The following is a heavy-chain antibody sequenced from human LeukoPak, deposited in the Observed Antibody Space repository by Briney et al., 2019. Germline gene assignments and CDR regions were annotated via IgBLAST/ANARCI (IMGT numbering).Heavy chain of an antibody. D-gene: IGHD5-12*01. V-gene: IGHV4-39*07. J-gene: IGHJ3*02. CDR3: ASTSVGYYAFDI. CDR2: IYYRGRT. CDR1: GGSITSSSYY. Sequence: PSETLSLTCTVSGGSITSSSYYWGWIRQPPGKGLEWIGSIYYRGRTYYNPSLKSRVTISVDTSKNQLSLKMSSVTAADTAIYYCASTSVGYYAFDIWGQGTMVTVSS.